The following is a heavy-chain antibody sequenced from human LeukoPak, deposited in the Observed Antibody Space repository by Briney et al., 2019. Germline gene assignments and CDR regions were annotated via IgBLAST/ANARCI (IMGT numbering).Heavy chain of an antibody. CDR3: ARDGNYDILTGYYTPIDY. J-gene: IGHJ4*02. D-gene: IGHD3-9*01. CDR2: IYSGGST. Sequence: PGGSPRLSCAASGFTVSSNYMSWVRQAPGKGLEWVSVIYSGGSTYYADSVKGRFTISRDNSKNTLYLQMNSLRAEDTAVYYCARDGNYDILTGYYTPIDYWGQGTLVTVSS. CDR1: GFTVSSNY. V-gene: IGHV3-66*01.